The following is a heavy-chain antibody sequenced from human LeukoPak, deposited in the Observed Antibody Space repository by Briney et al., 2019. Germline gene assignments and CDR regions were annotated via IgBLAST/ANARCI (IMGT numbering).Heavy chain of an antibody. Sequence: SETLSLTCTVSGGSISSSSYYWGWIRQPPGKGLEWIGSIYYSGSTYYNPSLKSRVTISVDTSKNQLSLKLSSVTAADTAVYYCARHLRITMVRGTFDPWGQGTLVTVSS. V-gene: IGHV4-39*01. CDR3: ARHLRITMVRGTFDP. CDR1: GGSISSSSYY. CDR2: IYYSGST. J-gene: IGHJ5*02. D-gene: IGHD3-10*01.